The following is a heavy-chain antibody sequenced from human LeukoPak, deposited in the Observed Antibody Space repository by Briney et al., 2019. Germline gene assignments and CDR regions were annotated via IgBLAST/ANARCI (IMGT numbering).Heavy chain of an antibody. D-gene: IGHD5-12*01. J-gene: IGHJ4*02. CDR2: ISAYNGNT. V-gene: IGHV1-18*04. Sequence: GASVKASCKASGYTFTSYGISWVRQAPGQGLEWMGWISAYNGNTNYAQKLQGRVTMTTDTSTSTAYMELRSLRSDDTAVYYCARDFMVAIRSAYYFDYWGQGTLVTVSS. CDR3: ARDFMVAIRSAYYFDY. CDR1: GYTFTSYG.